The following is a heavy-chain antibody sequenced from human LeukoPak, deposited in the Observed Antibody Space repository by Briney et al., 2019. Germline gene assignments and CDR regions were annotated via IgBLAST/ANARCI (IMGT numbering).Heavy chain of an antibody. D-gene: IGHD6-13*01. CDR3: VRDPSYGSSWYYYMDV. J-gene: IGHJ6*03. CDR2: ISSSSFKI. V-gene: IGHV3-48*04. CDR1: EFTFVRYA. Sequence: GGSLRLSCAASEFTFVRYAMNWVRQAPGKGLEWVSYISSSSFKIGYADSVKGRFTITRDNSKNSLYLQMDSLRVEDTAVYYCVRDPSYGSSWYYYMDVWGKGTTVTVSS.